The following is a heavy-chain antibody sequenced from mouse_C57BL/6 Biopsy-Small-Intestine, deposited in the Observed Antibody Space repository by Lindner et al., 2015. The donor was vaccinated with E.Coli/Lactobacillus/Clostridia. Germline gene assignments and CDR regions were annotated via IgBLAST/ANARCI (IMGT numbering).Heavy chain of an antibody. CDR1: GYVFSNSW. CDR2: IYPGDGDT. CDR3: EYYYDSSLYY. J-gene: IGHJ2*01. D-gene: IGHD1-1*01. Sequence: VQLQESGPELVKPGASVKISCKASGYVFSNSWMNWVKQRPGKGLEWIGRIYPGDGDTNYNGKFRGKATLTADKSSSTAYMQLSSLTSEDSAVYFCEYYYDSSLYYWGQGTTLTVSS. V-gene: IGHV1-82*01.